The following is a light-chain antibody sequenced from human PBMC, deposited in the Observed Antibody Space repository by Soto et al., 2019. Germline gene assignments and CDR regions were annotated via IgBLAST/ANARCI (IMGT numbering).Light chain of an antibody. V-gene: IGKV3-20*01. CDR2: GAS. CDR1: QSVSNSY. J-gene: IGKJ1*01. CDR3: QQYNGYSTWT. Sequence: TVLTQSPGTLSLSPGERSTLSCRAGQSVSNSYLAWYQQKPGQAPXLXXYGASNRATGIPDRFSGSGSGTDFTLTISSLQPEDFANYYGQQYNGYSTWTFGQGTKVDIK.